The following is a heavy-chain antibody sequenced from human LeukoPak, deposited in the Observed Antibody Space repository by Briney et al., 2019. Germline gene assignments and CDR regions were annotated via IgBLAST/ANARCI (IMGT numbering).Heavy chain of an antibody. V-gene: IGHV1-2*02. D-gene: IGHD6-13*01. CDR2: INPNSGGT. CDR3: ARATYSSSWYGMDV. J-gene: IGHJ6*02. Sequence: ASVKVSFKASGYTFTGYYLHRVRQAPGQGGEGRGWINPNSGGTNYAQKFQGRVTMTRDTSISTAYKELSRLRSDDTAVYYCARATYSSSWYGMDVWGQGTTVTVSS. CDR1: GYTFTGYY.